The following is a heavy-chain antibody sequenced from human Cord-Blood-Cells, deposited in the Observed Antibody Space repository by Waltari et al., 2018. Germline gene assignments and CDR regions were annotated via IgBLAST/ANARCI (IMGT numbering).Heavy chain of an antibody. J-gene: IGHJ4*02. Sequence: QLQLQESGPGLVKPSETLSLTCTVSGGSISSSSYYWGWIRQPPGKGLEWIGSIYYSGSTNTDPSLKSRVTISVDTSKNQFSLKLSSVTAADTAVYYCARLNVPFYYESSGYYYFDYWGQGTLVTVSS. CDR3: ARLNVPFYYESSGYYYFDY. CDR2: IYYSGST. D-gene: IGHD3-22*01. V-gene: IGHV4-39*07. CDR1: GGSISSSSYY.